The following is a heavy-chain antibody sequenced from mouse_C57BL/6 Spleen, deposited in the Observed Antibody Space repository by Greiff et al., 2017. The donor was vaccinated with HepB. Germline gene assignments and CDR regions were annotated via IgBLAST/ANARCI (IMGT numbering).Heavy chain of an antibody. D-gene: IGHD1-1*01. V-gene: IGHV5-9-1*02. CDR3: TRGTTVVGYFDV. Sequence: EVQLVESGEGLVKPGGSLKLSCAASGFTFSSYAMSWVRQTPEKRLEWVAYISSGGDYIYYADTVKGRFTISRDNARNTLYLQMSSLKSEDTAMYYCTRGTTVVGYFDVWGTGTTVTVSS. J-gene: IGHJ1*03. CDR1: GFTFSSYA. CDR2: ISSGGDYI.